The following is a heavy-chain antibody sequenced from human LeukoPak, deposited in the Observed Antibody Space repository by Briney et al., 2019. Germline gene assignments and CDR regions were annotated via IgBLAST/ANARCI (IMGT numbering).Heavy chain of an antibody. CDR1: GFTVSNNY. D-gene: IGHD4-17*01. CDR2: MYSNSGT. Sequence: GGSLRLSCAASGFTVSNNYMSWVRQAPGKGLEWVSLMYSNSGTFYADSVKGRFTISRDNSKNTLYLQMNSLRADDTAVYYCARARAPVTRISSFDIWGQGTMVTVSS. J-gene: IGHJ3*02. V-gene: IGHV3-66*03. CDR3: ARARAPVTRISSFDI.